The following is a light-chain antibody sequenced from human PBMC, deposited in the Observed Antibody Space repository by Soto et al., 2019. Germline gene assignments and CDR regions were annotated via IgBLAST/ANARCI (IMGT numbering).Light chain of an antibody. J-gene: IGKJ2*01. CDR2: SAF. Sequence: EVVLTQSPGTLSLSPGERATLSCRTSQNINTAYLAWYQQKPAQAPRLLIYSAFSRATGIPDRFSGSGSGTDFTLTISRLESDDFAVYYCQLYDSSPRYTFGQGTKVEIK. CDR1: QNINTAY. CDR3: QLYDSSPRYT. V-gene: IGKV3-20*01.